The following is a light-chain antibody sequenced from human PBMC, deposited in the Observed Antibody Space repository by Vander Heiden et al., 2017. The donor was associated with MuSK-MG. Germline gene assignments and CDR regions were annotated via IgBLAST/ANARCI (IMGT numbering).Light chain of an antibody. V-gene: IGLV1-44*01. CDR3: ASWDNSPNGPV. Sequence: QSVLPQPPSASGPPGQRVTISCSGSGSNIGSNTVNWYQHLPGMAPKLLIQSNDQRPSGVPDRVSGSKSGTSASLAISGLQSEDEADYYCASWDNSPNGPVFGGGTKLTVL. CDR2: SND. CDR1: GSNIGSNT. J-gene: IGLJ2*01.